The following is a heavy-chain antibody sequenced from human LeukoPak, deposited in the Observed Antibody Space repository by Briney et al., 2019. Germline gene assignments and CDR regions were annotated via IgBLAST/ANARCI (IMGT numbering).Heavy chain of an antibody. CDR1: GGSISSGGYS. V-gene: IGHV4-30-2*01. D-gene: IGHD5-12*01. CDR2: IYHSGST. J-gene: IGHJ2*01. CDR3: ARVYSGYEWGWYFDL. Sequence: SQTLSLTCAVSGGSISSGGYSWSWIRQPPGKGLEWIGYIYHSGSTYYNPPLKSRVTISVDGSKNQFSLKLSSVTAADTAVYYCARVYSGYEWGWYFDLWGRGTLVTVSS.